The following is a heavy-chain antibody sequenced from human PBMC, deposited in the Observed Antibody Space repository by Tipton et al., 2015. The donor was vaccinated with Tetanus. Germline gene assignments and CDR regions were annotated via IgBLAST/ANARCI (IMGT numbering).Heavy chain of an antibody. J-gene: IGHJ5*02. D-gene: IGHD4-11*01. CDR3: ARRLVQNLFDP. Sequence: GLVKPSETLSLTCAVYGGSFSGSYWSWVRQPPGKGLEWIGEINHSGFTSYNPSLKSRVTISVDTSKNQFSLRLTSVTAADTAVYYCARRLVQNLFDPWGQGTLVTVSS. V-gene: IGHV4-34*01. CDR1: GGSFSGSY. CDR2: INHSGFT.